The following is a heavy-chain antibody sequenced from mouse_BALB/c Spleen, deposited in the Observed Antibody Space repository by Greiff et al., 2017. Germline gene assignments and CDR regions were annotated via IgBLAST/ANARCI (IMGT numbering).Heavy chain of an antibody. CDR1: GFSLTSYG. CDR2: IWAGGST. CDR3: ARESGYYRFAY. D-gene: IGHD2-3*01. Sequence: VQVVESGPGLVAPSQSLSITCTVSGFSLTSYGVHWVRQPPGKGLEWLGVIWAGGSTNYNSALMSRLSISKDNSKSQVFLKMNSLQTDDTAMYYCARESGYYRFAYWGQGTLVTVSA. V-gene: IGHV2-9*02. J-gene: IGHJ3*01.